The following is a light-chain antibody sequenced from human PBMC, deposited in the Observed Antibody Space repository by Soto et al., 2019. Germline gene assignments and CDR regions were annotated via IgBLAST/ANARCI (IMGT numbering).Light chain of an antibody. CDR2: KAS. J-gene: IGKJ1*01. V-gene: IGKV1-5*03. CDR3: QQYSSYPWT. Sequence: DIQVTQSPSTLSASVGDRVTITCRASQSISSWLAWYQQKPGKAPKLLIYKASSLESGVPSSFSGSGSGTEFTLTISSLQPDDFATYYCQQYSSYPWTFGQGTKVEIK. CDR1: QSISSW.